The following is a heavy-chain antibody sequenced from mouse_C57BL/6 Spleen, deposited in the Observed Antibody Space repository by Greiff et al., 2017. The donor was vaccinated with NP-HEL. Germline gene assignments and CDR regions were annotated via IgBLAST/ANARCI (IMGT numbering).Heavy chain of an antibody. CDR3: ARHGGGLHGSNWYFDV. V-gene: IGHV1-62-2*01. Sequence: VKLMESGAELVKPGASVKLSCKASGYTFTEYTIHWVKQRSGQGLEWIGWFYPGSGSIKYNEKFKDKATLTADKSSSAVYMELSRLTSEDSAVYFCARHGGGLHGSNWYFDVWGTGTTVTVSS. D-gene: IGHD1-1*01. J-gene: IGHJ1*03. CDR2: FYPGSGSI. CDR1: GYTFTEYT.